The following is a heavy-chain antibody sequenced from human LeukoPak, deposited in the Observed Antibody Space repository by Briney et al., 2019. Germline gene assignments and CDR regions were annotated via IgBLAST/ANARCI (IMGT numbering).Heavy chain of an antibody. J-gene: IGHJ4*02. CDR1: GYTFTSYG. V-gene: IGHV1-18*01. D-gene: IGHD6-6*01. Sequence: ASVKVSCKASGYTFTSYGISWVRQAPGQGLEWMGWISAYNGNTNYAQKLQGRVTMTTDTSTSTAYMELRSLRSDDTAVYYCARERARTPYFDYWAREPWSPSPQ. CDR3: ARERARTPYFDY. CDR2: ISAYNGNT.